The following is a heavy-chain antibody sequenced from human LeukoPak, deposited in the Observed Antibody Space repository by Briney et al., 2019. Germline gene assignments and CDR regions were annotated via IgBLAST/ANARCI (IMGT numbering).Heavy chain of an antibody. CDR3: AKDGDSSGYYPWDY. D-gene: IGHD3-22*01. J-gene: IGHJ4*02. Sequence: GGSLRLSCAASGFTFSSYAMSWVRQAPGKGLEWVSAISGSGGSTYYADSVKGRFTISRDNSKNTLYLQMNSLRAEDTAVYYCAKDGDSSGYYPWDYWGQGTLDTVSS. V-gene: IGHV3-23*01. CDR1: GFTFSSYA. CDR2: ISGSGGST.